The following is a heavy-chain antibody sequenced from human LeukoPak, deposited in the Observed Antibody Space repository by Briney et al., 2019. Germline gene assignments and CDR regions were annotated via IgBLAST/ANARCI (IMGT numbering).Heavy chain of an antibody. D-gene: IGHD3-3*01. CDR1: GGSFSDYY. CDR2: IYYSGST. V-gene: IGHV4-59*01. J-gene: IGHJ4*02. Sequence: SETLSLTCGVYGGSFSDYYWSWIRQPPGKGLEWIGYIYYSGSTNYNPSLKSRVTISVDTSKNQFSLKLTSVTAADTAVYYCARGFRYFDYWGQRTLVTVSS. CDR3: ARGFRYFDY.